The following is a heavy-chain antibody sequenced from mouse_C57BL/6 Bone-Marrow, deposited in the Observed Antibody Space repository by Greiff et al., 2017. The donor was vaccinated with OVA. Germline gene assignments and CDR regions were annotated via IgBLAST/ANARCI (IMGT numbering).Heavy chain of an antibody. CDR1: GYTFTSYW. D-gene: IGHD1-1*01. Sequence: EVKLVESGTVLARPGASVKMSCKTSGYTFTSYWMHWVKQRPGQGLEWIGAIYPGNSDTSYNQKFKGKAKLTAVTSASTAYMALSSLTNEDSAVYYCTRKRVYYGSSYVAWFAYWGQGTLVTVSA. CDR2: IYPGNSDT. J-gene: IGHJ3*01. V-gene: IGHV1-5*01. CDR3: TRKRVYYGSSYVAWFAY.